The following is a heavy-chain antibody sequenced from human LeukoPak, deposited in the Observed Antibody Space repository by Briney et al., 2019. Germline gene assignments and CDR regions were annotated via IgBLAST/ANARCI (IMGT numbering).Heavy chain of an antibody. D-gene: IGHD3-22*01. V-gene: IGHV3-30*02. Sequence: GGSLRLSCAASGFTFSNYWMSWVRQAPGKGLEWVAFIRYDGSNKYYADSVKGRFTISRDNSKNTLYLQMNSLRAEDTAVYYCAKRERRITMIVALDYWGQGTLVTVSS. J-gene: IGHJ4*02. CDR1: GFTFSNYW. CDR3: AKRERRITMIVALDY. CDR2: IRYDGSNK.